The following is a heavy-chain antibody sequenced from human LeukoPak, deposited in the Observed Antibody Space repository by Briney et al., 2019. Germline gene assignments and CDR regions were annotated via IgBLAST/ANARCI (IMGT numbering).Heavy chain of an antibody. CDR2: IIPIFGTA. CDR1: GGTFSSYA. Sequence: SVKVSCKASGGTFSSYAISWVRQAPGQGLEWMGGIIPIFGTANYAQKFQGRVTITADESTSTAYMELSSLSSEDTAVYYCARDRRYNDYDYCFDYWGQGTLVTVSS. V-gene: IGHV1-69*01. CDR3: ARDRRYNDYDYCFDY. D-gene: IGHD5-12*01. J-gene: IGHJ4*02.